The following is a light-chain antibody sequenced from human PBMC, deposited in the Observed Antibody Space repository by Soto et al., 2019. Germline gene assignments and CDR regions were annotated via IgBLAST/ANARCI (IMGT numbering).Light chain of an antibody. CDR1: NIGSKS. J-gene: IGLJ2*01. V-gene: IGLV3-21*02. Sequence: SYELTQPPSVSVAPGQTARITCGGNNIGSKSVHWYQQKPGQAPVLVVYDDSDRPSGIPERFSGSKSGNTASLTISGLQAEDEADYYCSSFTSTSTYVLFGGGTKLTVL. CDR3: SSFTSTSTYVL. CDR2: DDS.